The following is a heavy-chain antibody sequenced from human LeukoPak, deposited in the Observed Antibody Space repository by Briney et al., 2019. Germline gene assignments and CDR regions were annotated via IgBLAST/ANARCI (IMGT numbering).Heavy chain of an antibody. CDR3: ARGKVAGTRFDY. CDR2: IYYSGST. Sequence: PSETLSLTCTVSGGSVSSGGYYWSWIRHRPGEGLEWIGYIYYSGSTFYNPSLKSRLTISLDTSKNQFSLNLSSVTVADTAVYYCARGKVAGTRFDYWGQGSLVTASS. V-gene: IGHV4-31*03. J-gene: IGHJ4*02. D-gene: IGHD6-19*01. CDR1: GGSVSSGGYY.